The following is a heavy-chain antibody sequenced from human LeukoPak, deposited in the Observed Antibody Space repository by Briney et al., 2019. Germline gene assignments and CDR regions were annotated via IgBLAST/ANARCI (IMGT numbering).Heavy chain of an antibody. CDR3: ASFRGADSFDVFVI. V-gene: IGHV3-66*01. CDR2: IYSGGTT. Sequence: GGSLRLSCADSGFIVSSNYMSWVRQAPGKGLEWVSVIYSGGTTYYADSVKGRFTISRDNSKDTLYLQMNSLRAEDTAVYYCASFRGADSFDVFVIWGKGTMATASS. D-gene: IGHD2-21*01. CDR1: GFIVSSNY. J-gene: IGHJ3*02.